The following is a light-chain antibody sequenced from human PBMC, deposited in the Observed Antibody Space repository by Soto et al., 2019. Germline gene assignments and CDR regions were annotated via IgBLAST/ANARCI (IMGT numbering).Light chain of an antibody. V-gene: IGKV3-15*01. CDR2: GAS. CDR3: QQYQNWPLIT. Sequence: EIVLTQSPGTLSVSPGDRVTLSCRASQSISINLAWYQHKPGQTPRLLIYGASTRATGIPDRFSGSGSGTEFTLTISSLQSEDFADYYCQQYQNWPLITFGQGTRLEIK. CDR1: QSISIN. J-gene: IGKJ5*01.